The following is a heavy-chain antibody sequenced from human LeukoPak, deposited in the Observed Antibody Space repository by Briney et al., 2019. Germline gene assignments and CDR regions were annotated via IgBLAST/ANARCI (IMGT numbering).Heavy chain of an antibody. J-gene: IGHJ4*02. Sequence: TSETLSLTCTVSGVSISSSNSYWGWIRQPPGKGLEWIGSIYYSGSTYYNPSLKSRVTISVDTSKNQFSLKLSSVTAADTAVYYCARDAQPYYYDSSGYIFDYWGQGTLVTVSS. D-gene: IGHD3-22*01. CDR2: IYYSGST. CDR3: ARDAQPYYYDSSGYIFDY. CDR1: GVSISSSNSY. V-gene: IGHV4-39*07.